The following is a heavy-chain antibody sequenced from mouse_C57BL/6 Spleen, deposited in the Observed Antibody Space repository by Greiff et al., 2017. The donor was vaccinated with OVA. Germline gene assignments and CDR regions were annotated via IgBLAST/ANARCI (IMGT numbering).Heavy chain of an antibody. CDR3: ARQGSNSYFDY. CDR1: GFTFSSYG. V-gene: IGHV5-6*01. Sequence: EVHLVESGGDLVKPGGSLKLSCAASGFTFSSYGMSWVRQTPDKRLEWVATISSGGSYTYYPDSVKGRFTISRDNAKNTLYLQMSSLKSEDTAMYYCARQGSNSYFDYWGQGTTLTVSS. D-gene: IGHD2-5*01. CDR2: ISSGGSYT. J-gene: IGHJ2*01.